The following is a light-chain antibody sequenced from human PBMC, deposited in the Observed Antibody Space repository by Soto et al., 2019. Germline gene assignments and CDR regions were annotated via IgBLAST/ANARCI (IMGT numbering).Light chain of an antibody. V-gene: IGKV3-20*01. CDR1: QTVNSNQ. CDR2: DAS. CDR3: QQYGNSTLT. J-gene: IGKJ4*01. Sequence: EIVLTQSPGTLSLSPGERATLSCRASQTVNSNQLAWYQQRRGQAPRLLLSDASSRATGIPDGFSGSGSATNFSLTISRLEHEDFAVYVCQQYGNSTLTFGGGTEVEI.